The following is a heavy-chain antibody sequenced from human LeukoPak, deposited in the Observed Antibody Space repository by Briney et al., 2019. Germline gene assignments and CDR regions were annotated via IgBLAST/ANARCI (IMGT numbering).Heavy chain of an antibody. V-gene: IGHV3-21*01. CDR1: GFTFSSYS. D-gene: IGHD3-3*01. J-gene: IGHJ6*02. CDR3: ARRGSITIFGVVVDSPYGMDV. CDR2: ISSSSSYI. Sequence: GGSLRLSCAASGFTFSSYSMNWVRQAPGKGLEGVSSISSSSSYIYYADSVKGRFTISRDNAKNSLYLQMNSLRAEDTAVYYCARRGSITIFGVVVDSPYGMDVWGQGTTVTVSS.